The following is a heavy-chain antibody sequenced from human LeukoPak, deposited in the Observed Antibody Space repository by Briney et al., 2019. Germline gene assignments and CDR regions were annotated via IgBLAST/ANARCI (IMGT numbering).Heavy chain of an antibody. J-gene: IGHJ6*03. V-gene: IGHV3-23*01. CDR1: RFTFSSYA. Sequence: GGSLRLSCAASRFTFSSYAMSWVRQAPGKGLEWVSTIIKSGGSTYYTDSVKGRFTISRDNSKNTLYLLMNSLRAEDTAVYYCAKDPYGYEYMDVWGKGTTGTVSS. CDR3: AKDPYGYEYMDV. D-gene: IGHD2-15*01. CDR2: IIKSGGST.